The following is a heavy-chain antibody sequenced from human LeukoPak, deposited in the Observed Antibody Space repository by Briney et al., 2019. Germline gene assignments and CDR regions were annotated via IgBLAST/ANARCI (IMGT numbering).Heavy chain of an antibody. CDR2: IYGDGSNT. Sequence: GGSLRLSCVASGFTFSTYWMHWVRQAPGEGLVWVSRIYGDGSNTNYADSVKGRFTISRDNAKNTLYVQMNSLRVEDTAVYYCARGRHYYDSRGYSFWLDSWGQGIPVTVSS. D-gene: IGHD3-22*01. CDR1: GFTFSTYW. V-gene: IGHV3-74*01. J-gene: IGHJ4*02. CDR3: ARGRHYYDSRGYSFWLDS.